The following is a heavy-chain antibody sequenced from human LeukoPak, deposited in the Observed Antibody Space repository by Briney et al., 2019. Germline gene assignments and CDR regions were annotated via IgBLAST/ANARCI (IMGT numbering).Heavy chain of an antibody. V-gene: IGHV3-21*01. CDR1: GFSFSVYS. D-gene: IGHD6-19*01. Sequence: GGSLRLSCAASGFSFSVYSMNWVRQAPGKGLEWVSSISSSSSYIYYADSVKGRFTISRDNAKNSLYLQMNSLRAEDTAVYYCARDHRVVAVAGMVDAFDIWGQGTMVTVSS. CDR3: ARDHRVVAVAGMVDAFDI. CDR2: ISSSSSYI. J-gene: IGHJ3*02.